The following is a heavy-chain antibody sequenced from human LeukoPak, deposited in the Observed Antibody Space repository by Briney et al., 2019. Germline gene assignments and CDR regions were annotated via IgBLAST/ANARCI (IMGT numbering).Heavy chain of an antibody. D-gene: IGHD5-12*01. CDR3: ARGYSGYDYSTNWFDP. Sequence: PSETLSLTCTVSGGSISSGAYYWSRIRQPPGKGLEWIGYIYYSGSTYYNPSLKSRVTISVDTSKNQFSLKLSSVTAADTAVYYCARGYSGYDYSTNWFDPWGQGTLVTVSS. CDR1: GGSISSGAYY. CDR2: IYYSGST. J-gene: IGHJ5*02. V-gene: IGHV4-30-4*01.